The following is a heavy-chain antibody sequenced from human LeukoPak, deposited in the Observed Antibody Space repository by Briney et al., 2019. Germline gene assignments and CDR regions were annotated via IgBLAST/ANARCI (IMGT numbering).Heavy chain of an antibody. CDR1: GGTFSSYA. D-gene: IGHD3-9*01. V-gene: IGHV1-69*13. Sequence: ASVKVSCKASGGTFSSYAISWVRQAPGQGLEWMGGIIPIFGTANYAQKFQGRVTITADESTSTAYMELSSLRSEDTAVYYCARSAVLRYFDWLFGYWGQGTLVTVSS. CDR3: ARSAVLRYFDWLFGY. CDR2: IIPIFGTA. J-gene: IGHJ4*02.